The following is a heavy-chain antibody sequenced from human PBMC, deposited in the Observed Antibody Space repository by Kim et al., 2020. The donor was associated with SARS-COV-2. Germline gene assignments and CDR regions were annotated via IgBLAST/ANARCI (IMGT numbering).Heavy chain of an antibody. CDR1: GGSFSGYY. CDR3: ARASMVRDLDP. V-gene: IGHV4-34*01. J-gene: IGHJ5*02. Sequence: SETLSLTCAVYGGSFSGYYWSWIRQPPGKGLEWIGEINHSGSTNYNPSLKSRVTISVDTSKNQFSLKLSSVTAADTAVYYCARASMVRDLDPWGQGTLVTVSS. CDR2: INHSGST. D-gene: IGHD3-10*01.